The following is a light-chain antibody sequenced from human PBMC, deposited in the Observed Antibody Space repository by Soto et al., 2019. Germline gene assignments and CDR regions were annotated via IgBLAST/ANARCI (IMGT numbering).Light chain of an antibody. CDR3: NSFSATNNCVV. CDR2: DVT. CDR1: GSDIGASHF. J-gene: IGLJ2*01. Sequence: QSALTQPPSASGSPGQSVTISCTGTGSDIGASHFVSWYQRLPGTAPNLLIYDVTNRPPGVPERFSASKSGNTAALTGSGLQAEDEGDYFYNSFSATNNCVVFGGATQLNVL. V-gene: IGLV2-8*01.